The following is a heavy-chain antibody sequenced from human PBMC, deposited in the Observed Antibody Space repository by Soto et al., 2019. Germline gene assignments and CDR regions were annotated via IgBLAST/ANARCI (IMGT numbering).Heavy chain of an antibody. CDR1: GFTFSNYW. Sequence: LRLSCAASGFTFSNYWMSWVRQAPGKGLEWVANIKEDGSERYYVDSVKGRFTISRDNAKNSLYLQMTSLRPEDTAVYYCTRGHPSIYNYWGQGTLVTVSS. CDR3: TRGHPSIYNY. D-gene: IGHD4-4*01. V-gene: IGHV3-7*01. J-gene: IGHJ4*02. CDR2: IKEDGSER.